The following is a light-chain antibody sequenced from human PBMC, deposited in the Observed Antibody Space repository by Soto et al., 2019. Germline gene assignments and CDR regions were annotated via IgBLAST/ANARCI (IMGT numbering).Light chain of an antibody. CDR3: SSYAGSYTFVV. V-gene: IGLV2-14*01. CDR2: EVS. J-gene: IGLJ2*01. CDR1: SSDVGGYNY. Sequence: QSALTQPASVSGSPGQSITISCTGTSSDVGGYNYVSWYQQHPGKAPKLMIYEVSNRPSGVSNRFSGSKSDNTASLTISGLQAEDEGDYYCSSYAGSYTFVVFGGGTKLTVL.